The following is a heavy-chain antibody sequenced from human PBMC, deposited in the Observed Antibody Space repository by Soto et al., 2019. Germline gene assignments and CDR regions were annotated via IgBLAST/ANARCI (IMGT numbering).Heavy chain of an antibody. D-gene: IGHD1-26*01. V-gene: IGHV3-9*01. J-gene: IGHJ3*02. CDR2: ISWNSGRI. CDR1: GFTFDDYA. Sequence: SLRLSCAASGFTFDDYAMHWVRQAPGKGLEWVSGISWNSGRIAYADSVKGRFTISRDNAKNSLYLQMNSLRAEDTALYYCAKDLAVGGDAFDIWGQGTMVTVSS. CDR3: AKDLAVGGDAFDI.